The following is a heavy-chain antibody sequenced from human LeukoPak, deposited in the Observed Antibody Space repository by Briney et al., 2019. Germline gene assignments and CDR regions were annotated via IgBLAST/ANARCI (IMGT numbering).Heavy chain of an antibody. J-gene: IGHJ6*03. CDR3: AKDSSYSYGYSAYYMDV. D-gene: IGHD5-18*01. CDR1: GFTFSSHW. V-gene: IGHV3-74*01. CDR2: IDSDGSST. Sequence: TGGSLRLSCAASGFTFSSHWMHWVRQAPGKGLVWVSRIDSDGSSTSYADSVKGRFTISRDNSKNTLYLQMNSLRAEDTAVYYCAKDSSYSYGYSAYYMDVWGKGTTVTVSS.